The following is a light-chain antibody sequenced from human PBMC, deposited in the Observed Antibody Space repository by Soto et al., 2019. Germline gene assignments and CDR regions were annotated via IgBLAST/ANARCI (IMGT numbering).Light chain of an antibody. CDR1: SSDVGRYNF. V-gene: IGLV2-11*01. CDR3: CSYAGSSYV. J-gene: IGLJ1*01. CDR2: DVT. Sequence: QSVLTQPRSVSGSPGQSVTISCTGTSSDVGRYNFVSWYQQHPGKAPKLMIYDVTKRPSGVPDHFSGSKSGNTASLTISGLQAEDEADYYCCSYAGSSYVFGTGTKVTVL.